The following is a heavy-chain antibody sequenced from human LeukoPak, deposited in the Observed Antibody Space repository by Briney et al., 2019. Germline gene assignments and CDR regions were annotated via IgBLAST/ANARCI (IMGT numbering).Heavy chain of an antibody. CDR2: IFPGDSDT. CDR3: ARHADPGGYIIYHYDL. J-gene: IGHJ4*02. V-gene: IGHV5-51*01. D-gene: IGHD3-22*01. CDR1: GYTFDNYW. Sequence: GESLKISCKASGYTFDNYWIVWLRQVPGEGLECMGTIFPGDSDTRYTPSFQGQVTISVDKSLSTAYLEWSRLKASDSAMYYCARHADPGGYIIYHYDLWDQGSRVTVSS.